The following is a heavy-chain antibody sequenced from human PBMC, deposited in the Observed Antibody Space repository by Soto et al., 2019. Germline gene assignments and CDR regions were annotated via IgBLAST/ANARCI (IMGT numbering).Heavy chain of an antibody. Sequence: EVQLVESGGGLVQPWVSLRLSCAAAGFTFSSYWMHWVRQAPGKGLVWVSHINTDGSSTNYADSVKGRFTISRDTATNTLYLQMNSLRAEDTAVYYCAQDSGHDSDALDIWGQGTMVTVSS. CDR3: AQDSGHDSDALDI. J-gene: IGHJ3*02. D-gene: IGHD5-12*01. V-gene: IGHV3-74*01. CDR1: GFTFSSYW. CDR2: INTDGSST.